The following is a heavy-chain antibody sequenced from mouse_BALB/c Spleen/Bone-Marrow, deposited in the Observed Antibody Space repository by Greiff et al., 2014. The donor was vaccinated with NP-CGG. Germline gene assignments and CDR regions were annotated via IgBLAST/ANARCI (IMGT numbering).Heavy chain of an antibody. J-gene: IGHJ1*01. CDR3: ARPYGNWYFGV. CDR1: GFTFSSYG. D-gene: IGHD2-1*01. CDR2: INSNGGST. V-gene: IGHV5-6-3*01. Sequence: VQLKESGGGLVQPGGSLKLSCAASGFTFSSYGMSWVRQTSDKRLELVATINSNGGSTYYPDSVKGRFTISRDNAKNTLYLQMSSLKSEDTAMYYCARPYGNWYFGVWGAGTTVTVSS.